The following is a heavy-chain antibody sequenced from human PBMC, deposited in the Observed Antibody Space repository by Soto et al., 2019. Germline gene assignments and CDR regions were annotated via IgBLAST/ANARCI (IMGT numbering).Heavy chain of an antibody. J-gene: IGHJ6*02. CDR2: IYYSGST. Sequence: SETLSLTCTVSGGSISSYYWSWIRQPPGKGLEWIGYIYYSGSTNYNPSLKSRVTISVDTPKNQFSLKLSSVTAADTAVYYCARAGGYYTLGDYYYYGMDVWGQGTTVTVSS. V-gene: IGHV4-59*01. CDR1: GGSISSYY. CDR3: ARAGGYYTLGDYYYYGMDV. D-gene: IGHD3-22*01.